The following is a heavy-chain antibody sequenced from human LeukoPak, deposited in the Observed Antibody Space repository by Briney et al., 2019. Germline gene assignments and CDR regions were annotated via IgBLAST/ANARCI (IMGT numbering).Heavy chain of an antibody. Sequence: GGSLRLSCAASGFTFGISAMSWVRQAPGKGPEWVSTFGRSGSDTYYSDSVKGRFTIFRDNSKNTLYLQMNSLRDEDTAVYYCAKGSLGSWYYFDYWGQGTLVTVSS. CDR2: FGRSGSDT. CDR3: AKGSLGSWYYFDY. V-gene: IGHV3-23*01. D-gene: IGHD6-13*01. J-gene: IGHJ4*02. CDR1: GFTFGISA.